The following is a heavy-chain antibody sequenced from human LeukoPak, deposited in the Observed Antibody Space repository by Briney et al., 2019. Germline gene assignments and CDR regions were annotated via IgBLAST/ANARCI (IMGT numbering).Heavy chain of an antibody. J-gene: IGHJ4*02. CDR1: GFTFSRNG. D-gene: IGHD1-26*01. V-gene: IGHV3-30*02. Sequence: GGSLRLSCAASGFTFSRNGMHWVRQAPGKGLEWVAFIRNDGSDKYYADSVKGRFTISRDNSKNTLDLQMKSLRGEDTAVYYCAKAVGASRPFDYWGQGTLVTVSS. CDR3: AKAVGASRPFDY. CDR2: IRNDGSDK.